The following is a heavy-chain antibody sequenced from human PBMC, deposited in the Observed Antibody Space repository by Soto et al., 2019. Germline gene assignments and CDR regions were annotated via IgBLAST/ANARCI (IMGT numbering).Heavy chain of an antibody. J-gene: IGHJ1*01. Sequence: QVQLVQSGAEVKKPGASVKVSCKTSGYTFTYYDIAWVRQATGQGLEWIGWMNPDSGNTGYGPKFQGRVTLTRDTSIRTMYMELRSLRSEDTAVYYCARKYEGKRVSWGQGTLVTVSS. CDR2: MNPDSGNT. V-gene: IGHV1-8*01. CDR3: ARKYEGKRVS. D-gene: IGHD2-2*01. CDR1: GYTFTYYD.